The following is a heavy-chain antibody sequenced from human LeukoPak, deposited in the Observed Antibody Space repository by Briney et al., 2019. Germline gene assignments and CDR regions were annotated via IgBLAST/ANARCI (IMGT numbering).Heavy chain of an antibody. CDR3: AKDRYDILTGYDWFDP. V-gene: IGHV3-23*01. CDR1: GFTFSTYA. CDR2: INSNGDEI. D-gene: IGHD3-9*01. Sequence: GGSLRLSCAASGFTFSTYAMTWVRQAPGKGLEWVSGINSNGDEIYYADSVRGRFTISRDNSKNSLYLQMNSLRTEDTALYYCAKDRYDILTGYDWFDPWGQGALVTVTS. J-gene: IGHJ5*02.